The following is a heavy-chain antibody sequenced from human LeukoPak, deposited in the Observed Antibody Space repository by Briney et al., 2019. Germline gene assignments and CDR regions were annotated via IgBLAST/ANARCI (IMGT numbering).Heavy chain of an antibody. CDR3: ERWSGYLDY. Sequence: PSETLSLTCTVSGGSISSYYWSWIRQPPGKGLEWIGYIYYSGSTNYNPSLRSRVTISVDTSKNQFSLKLSSVTAADTAVYYCERWSGYLDYWGQGTLVTVSS. J-gene: IGHJ4*02. CDR2: IYYSGST. D-gene: IGHD3-3*01. V-gene: IGHV4-59*01. CDR1: GGSISSYY.